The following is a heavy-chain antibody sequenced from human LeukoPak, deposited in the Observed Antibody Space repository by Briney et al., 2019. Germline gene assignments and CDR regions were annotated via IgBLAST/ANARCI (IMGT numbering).Heavy chain of an antibody. D-gene: IGHD5-12*01. CDR3: ARRGVGVATITVFDY. V-gene: IGHV4-39*01. Sequence: PSETLSLTCTVSGGSISSSSYYWGWIRQPPGKGLEWIGSIYYSGSTYYNPSLKSRVTISVDTSKNQFSLKLSSVTAADTAVYYCARRGVGVATITVFDYWGQGTLVTVSS. CDR2: IYYSGST. J-gene: IGHJ4*02. CDR1: GGSISSSSYY.